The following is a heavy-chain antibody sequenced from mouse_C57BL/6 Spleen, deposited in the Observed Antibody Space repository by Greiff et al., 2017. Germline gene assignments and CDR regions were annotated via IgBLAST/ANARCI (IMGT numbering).Heavy chain of an antibody. D-gene: IGHD1-1*01. CDR3: ARGDYYGSSWESYFDY. Sequence: VQLQQPGAELVRPGTSVKLSCKASGYTFTSYWMHWVKQRPGQGLEWIGVIDPSDSYTNYNQKFKGKATLTVDTSSSTAYMQLSSLTSEDSAVYYCARGDYYGSSWESYFDYWGQGTTLTVSS. CDR1: GYTFTSYW. J-gene: IGHJ2*01. CDR2: IDPSDSYT. V-gene: IGHV1-59*01.